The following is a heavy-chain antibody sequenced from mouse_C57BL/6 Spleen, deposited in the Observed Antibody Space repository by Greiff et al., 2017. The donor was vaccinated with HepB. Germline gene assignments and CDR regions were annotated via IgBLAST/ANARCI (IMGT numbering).Heavy chain of an antibody. CDR1: GYTFTDYY. V-gene: IGHV1-76*01. CDR2: IYPGSGNT. CDR3: ARRSSYYAMDY. J-gene: IGHJ4*01. Sequence: QVQLQQSGAELVRPGASVKLSCKASGYTFTDYYINWVKQRPGQGLEWIARIYPGSGNTYYNEKFKGKATLTAEKSSSTAYMQLSSLTPEDSAVYFCARRSSYYAMDYWGQGTSVTVSS.